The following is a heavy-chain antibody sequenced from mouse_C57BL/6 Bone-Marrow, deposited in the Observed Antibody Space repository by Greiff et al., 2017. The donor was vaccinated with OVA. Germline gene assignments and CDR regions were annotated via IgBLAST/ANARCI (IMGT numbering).Heavy chain of an antibody. Sequence: DVQLQESGPGLVKPSQSLSLTCSVTGYSITSGYYWNWIRQFPGNKLEWMGYISYDGSNNYNPSLKNRISITRDTSKNQFFLKLNSVTTEDTATYYCARNYEDAMDYWGQGTSVTVSS. CDR2: ISYDGSN. V-gene: IGHV3-6*01. D-gene: IGHD2-4*01. CDR1: GYSITSGYY. J-gene: IGHJ4*01. CDR3: ARNYEDAMDY.